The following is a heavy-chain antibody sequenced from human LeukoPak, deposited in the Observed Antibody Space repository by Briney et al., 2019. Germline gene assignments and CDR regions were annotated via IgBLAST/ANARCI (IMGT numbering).Heavy chain of an antibody. J-gene: IGHJ4*02. Sequence: PSETLSLTCAVYGGSFSGYYWSWIRQPPGKGLEWIGEINHSGSTNYNPSLKSRVTISVDTSKNRFSLKLSSVTAADTAVYYCARGRGYSSSWYFYWGQGTLVTVSS. CDR3: ARGRGYSSSWYFY. D-gene: IGHD6-13*01. CDR1: GGSFSGYY. V-gene: IGHV4-34*01. CDR2: INHSGST.